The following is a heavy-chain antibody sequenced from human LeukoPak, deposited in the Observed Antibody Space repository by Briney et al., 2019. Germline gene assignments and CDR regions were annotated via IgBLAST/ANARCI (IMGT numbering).Heavy chain of an antibody. CDR3: ARADRGSGSYYNENDADY. J-gene: IGHJ4*01. CDR2: TSIYNGNT. CDR1: GYTXTSYG. D-gene: IGHD3-10*01. Sequence: ASVKVSCKASGYTXTSYGISWVRQAPGQGLEWMAWTSIYNGNTNYAQKHLGRVTMTTDTSTSKAYMELRSLRSDDPAVYYCARADRGSGSYYNENDADYWGQGTLVTVSS. V-gene: IGHV1-18*01.